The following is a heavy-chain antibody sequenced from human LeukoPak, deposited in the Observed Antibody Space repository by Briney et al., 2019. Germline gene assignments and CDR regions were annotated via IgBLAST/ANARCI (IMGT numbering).Heavy chain of an antibody. CDR1: GITFSSYS. CDR3: ARARRVIGPYSSPTEINWFDP. V-gene: IGHV3-48*01. CDR2: ISSSGSTK. D-gene: IGHD6-13*01. Sequence: GGSLRLSCGASGITFSSYSMNWVRQAPGKGLEWVSYISSSGSTKYYADSVKGRFTISRDNARNSLYLQMNSLRAEDTAVYFCARARRVIGPYSSPTEINWFDPWGQGTLVTVSS. J-gene: IGHJ5*02.